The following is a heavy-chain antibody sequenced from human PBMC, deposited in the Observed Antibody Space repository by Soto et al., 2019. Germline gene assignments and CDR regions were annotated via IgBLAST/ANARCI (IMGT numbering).Heavy chain of an antibody. CDR2: IYYSGST. V-gene: IGHV4-4*02. J-gene: IGHJ5*02. CDR3: TNSNWFDP. CDR1: GDSIKTNYW. Sequence: SETLSLTCLVSGDSIKTNYWWAWVRQPPGQGLEWIGEIYYSGSTYYNPSLKSRVTISVDTSKNQFSLKLSSVTAADTAVYYCTNSNWFDPWGQGTLVTVSS. D-gene: IGHD3-10*01.